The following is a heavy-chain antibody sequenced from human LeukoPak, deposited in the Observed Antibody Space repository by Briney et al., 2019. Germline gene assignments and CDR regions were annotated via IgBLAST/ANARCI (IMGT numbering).Heavy chain of an antibody. CDR2: IDPNTGDT. J-gene: IGHJ4*02. V-gene: IGHV1-2*02. CDR1: GYTLTSYY. Sequence: ASVKVSCKASGYTLTSYYMHWVLQAPGQGLEWMLWIDPNTGDTSFAQKFQGRVTLTRDTSISTAYMELSRLKSDDTAVYYCARLFNYYDNSGYYQYYFDYWGQGTLVTVSS. D-gene: IGHD3-22*01. CDR3: ARLFNYYDNSGYYQYYFDY.